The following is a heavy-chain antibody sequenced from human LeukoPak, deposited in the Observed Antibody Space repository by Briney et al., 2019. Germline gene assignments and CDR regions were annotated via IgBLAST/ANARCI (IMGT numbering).Heavy chain of an antibody. Sequence: GESLKISCKASGYGFTNFWIGWVRQKPGKGLEWMGIIYPGDSDTRYSTSFQGQVIVSADKSISTAYLQWSSLKASDTAVYFCVRRKSSGYFGYWGQGTLVTVSS. D-gene: IGHD6-25*01. V-gene: IGHV5-51*01. CDR1: GYGFTNFW. CDR3: VRRKSSGYFGY. J-gene: IGHJ4*03. CDR2: IYPGDSDT.